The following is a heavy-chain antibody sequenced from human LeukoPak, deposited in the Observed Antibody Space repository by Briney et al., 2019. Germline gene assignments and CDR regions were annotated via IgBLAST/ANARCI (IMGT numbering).Heavy chain of an antibody. CDR2: INHSGST. Sequence: SETLSLTCAVYGGSFSGYYWSWVRQPPGKGLEWIGEINHSGSTNYDPSLKSRVTISVDTSKNQFSLKLSSVTAADTAVYYCARDGGDIVVVVAASNDAFDIWGQGTMVTVSS. J-gene: IGHJ3*02. CDR1: GGSFSGYY. V-gene: IGHV4-34*01. D-gene: IGHD2-15*01. CDR3: ARDGGDIVVVVAASNDAFDI.